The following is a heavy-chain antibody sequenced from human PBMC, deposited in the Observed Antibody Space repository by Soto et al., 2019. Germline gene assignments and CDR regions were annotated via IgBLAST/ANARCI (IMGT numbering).Heavy chain of an antibody. D-gene: IGHD5-12*01. J-gene: IGHJ5*02. V-gene: IGHV4-59*01. CDR2: IYYSGST. CDR1: GGSISSYY. CDR3: ARIYSGYDYENNWFDP. Sequence: SETLSLTCTVSGGSISSYYWSWIRQPPGKGLEWIGYIYYSGSTNYNPSLKSRVTISVDTSKNQFSLKLSSVTAADTAVYYCARIYSGYDYENNWFDPWGQGTLLTVSS.